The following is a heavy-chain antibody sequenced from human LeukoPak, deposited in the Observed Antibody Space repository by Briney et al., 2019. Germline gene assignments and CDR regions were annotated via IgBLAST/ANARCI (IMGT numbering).Heavy chain of an antibody. V-gene: IGHV3-48*01. J-gene: IGHJ5*02. Sequence: GGSLRLSCAASGFTFSSYSMNWVRQAPGKGLEWVLYISSSSSTIYYADSVKGRFIISRDNAKNSLFLQMNSLRAEDTAVYYCARARSTSPPNWFDPWGQGTLVTVSS. CDR3: ARARSTSPPNWFDP. CDR2: ISSSSSTI. D-gene: IGHD2-2*01. CDR1: GFTFSSYS.